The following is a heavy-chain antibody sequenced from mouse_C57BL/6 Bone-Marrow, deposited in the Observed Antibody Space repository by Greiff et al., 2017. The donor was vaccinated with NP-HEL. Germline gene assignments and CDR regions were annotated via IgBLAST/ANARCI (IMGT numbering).Heavy chain of an antibody. D-gene: IGHD2-3*01. CDR2: IRSKSNNYAT. J-gene: IGHJ4*01. Sequence: EVMLVESGGGLVQPKGSLKLSCAASGFSFNTYAMNWVRQAPGKGLEWVARIRSKSNNYATYYADSVKDRFTISRDDSESMLYLQMNNLKTEDTAMYYCVRRGRWLLRRDAMDYWGQGTSVTVSS. V-gene: IGHV10-1*01. CDR3: VRRGRWLLRRDAMDY. CDR1: GFSFNTYA.